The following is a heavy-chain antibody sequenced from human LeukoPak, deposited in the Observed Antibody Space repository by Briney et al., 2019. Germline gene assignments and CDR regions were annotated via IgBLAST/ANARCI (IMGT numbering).Heavy chain of an antibody. J-gene: IGHJ4*02. V-gene: IGHV4-59*08. Sequence: SETLSLTCTVSGGSISSYYWSWIRQPPGKGLEWIGYIYYSGSTYYNPSLKSRVTISVDTSKNQFSLKLSSVTAADTAVYYCARQWWELPIDYWGQGTLVTVSS. CDR1: GGSISSYY. CDR3: ARQWWELPIDY. CDR2: IYYSGST. D-gene: IGHD1-26*01.